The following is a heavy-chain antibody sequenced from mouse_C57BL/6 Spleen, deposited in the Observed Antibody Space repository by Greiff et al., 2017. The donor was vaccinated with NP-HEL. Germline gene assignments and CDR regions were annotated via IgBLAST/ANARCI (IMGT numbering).Heavy chain of an antibody. CDR3: VSTAPYYAMDY. CDR2: IYPRSGNT. D-gene: IGHD1-2*01. V-gene: IGHV1-81*01. CDR1: GYTFTSYG. Sequence: QVQLQQSGAELARPGASVKLSCKASGYTFTSYGISWVKQRTGQGLEWIGEIYPRSGNTYYNEKFKGKATLTADKSSSTAYMELRSLTSEDSAVYFCVSTAPYYAMDYWGQGTSVTVSS. J-gene: IGHJ4*01.